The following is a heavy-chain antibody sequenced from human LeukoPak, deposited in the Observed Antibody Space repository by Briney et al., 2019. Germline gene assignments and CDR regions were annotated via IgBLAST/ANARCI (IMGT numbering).Heavy chain of an antibody. CDR1: GGTFSSYA. D-gene: IGHD3-3*01. CDR3: ARQYYDFWSGYWLGAFDI. J-gene: IGHJ3*02. CDR2: IIPIFGTA. V-gene: IGHV1-69*05. Sequence: SVKVSCKASGGTFSSYAISWVRQAPGQGLEWMGGIIPIFGTANYAQKFQGRVTITTDESTSTAYMELSSLRSEDTAVYYCARQYYDFWSGYWLGAFDIWGQGTMVTVSS.